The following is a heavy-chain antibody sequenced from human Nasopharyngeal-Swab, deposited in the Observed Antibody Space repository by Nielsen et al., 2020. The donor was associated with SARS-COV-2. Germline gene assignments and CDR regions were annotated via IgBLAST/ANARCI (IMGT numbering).Heavy chain of an antibody. Sequence: GESLKISCAASGFTFSGYAMYWVRQAPGKGLEYVSLISSDGRSTYYANSMKGKFTVSRDNSKNTLYLQIGSLRAEDMAVYYCARERCGGDCYSDYWGQGTLVTVSS. D-gene: IGHD2-21*01. CDR3: ARERCGGDCYSDY. V-gene: IGHV3-64*01. J-gene: IGHJ4*02. CDR1: GFTFSGYA. CDR2: ISSDGRST.